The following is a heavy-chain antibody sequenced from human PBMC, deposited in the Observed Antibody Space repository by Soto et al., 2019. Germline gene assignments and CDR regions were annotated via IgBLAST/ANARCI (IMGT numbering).Heavy chain of an antibody. D-gene: IGHD6-13*01. CDR2: IYGTGNT. CDR1: GGSITSSFY. J-gene: IGHJ6*02. Sequence: QLQLQESGPGLVKPSETLSLSCTVSGGSITSSFYWGWIRQPPGKGLEWIGSIYGTGNTYYNPSLXXRVPISADTSKNQFSLNLISVPAADTAVYYCRSSSRYSTDVWGQGATVTVSS. V-gene: IGHV4-39*01. CDR3: RSSSRYSTDV.